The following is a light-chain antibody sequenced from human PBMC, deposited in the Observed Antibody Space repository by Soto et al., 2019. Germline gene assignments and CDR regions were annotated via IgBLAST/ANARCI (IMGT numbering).Light chain of an antibody. CDR2: GAS. CDR1: QSVSSNY. CDR3: QQYGGSPPVT. V-gene: IGKV3-20*01. Sequence: EIVLTQSPGTLSLSPGERATLSCRASQSVSSNYLAWYQQKPGQAPRLLIYGASSRATGIPDRFSGSGSGTDFTLTISGLEPEDFAVYYCQQYGGSPPVTFGGGTKVEIK. J-gene: IGKJ4*01.